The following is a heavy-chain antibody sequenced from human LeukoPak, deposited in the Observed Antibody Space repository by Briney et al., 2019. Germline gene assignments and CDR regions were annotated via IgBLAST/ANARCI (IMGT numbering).Heavy chain of an antibody. CDR1: GFTFSSYG. J-gene: IGHJ4*02. Sequence: VGSLRLSCAASGFTFSSYGMHWVRQAPGKGLEWVAFIRYDGSNKYYADSVKGRFTISRDNSKNTLYLQMNSLRAEDTAVYYCAKDATTYYYDSSGYHFDYWGQGTLVTVSS. V-gene: IGHV3-30*02. CDR2: IRYDGSNK. D-gene: IGHD3-22*01. CDR3: AKDATTYYYDSSGYHFDY.